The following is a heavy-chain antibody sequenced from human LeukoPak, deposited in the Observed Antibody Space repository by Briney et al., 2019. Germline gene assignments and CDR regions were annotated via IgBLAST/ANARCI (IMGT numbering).Heavy chain of an antibody. CDR3: ARARSSWYPYFDY. Sequence: PSETLSLTCTVSGGSISSGGYRWSWIRQHPGKGLEWIGYIYYSGSTYYNPSLKSRVTISVDTSKNQFSLKLSSVTAADTAVYYCARARSSWYPYFDYWGQGTLVTVSS. CDR2: IYYSGST. CDR1: GGSISSGGYR. V-gene: IGHV4-31*03. J-gene: IGHJ4*02. D-gene: IGHD6-13*01.